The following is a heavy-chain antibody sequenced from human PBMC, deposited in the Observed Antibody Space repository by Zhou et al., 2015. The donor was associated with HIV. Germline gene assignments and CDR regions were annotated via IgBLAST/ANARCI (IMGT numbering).Heavy chain of an antibody. CDR2: IIPIFGTA. V-gene: IGHV1-69*01. CDR3: ASGFPSSEPGLFDY. J-gene: IGHJ4*02. D-gene: IGHD2/OR15-2a*01. Sequence: QVQLVQSGAEVKKPGSSVKVSCKASGGTFSNYAISWVRQAPGQGLEWMGGIIPIFGTANYAQKFQGRVTITADESTSTAYMELSSLRSEDTAVYYCASGFPSSEPGLFDYWGQGTLVTVSS. CDR1: GGTFSNYA.